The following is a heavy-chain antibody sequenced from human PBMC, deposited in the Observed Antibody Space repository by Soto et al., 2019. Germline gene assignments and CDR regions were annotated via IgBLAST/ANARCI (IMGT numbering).Heavy chain of an antibody. Sequence: PSETLSLTCTVSGGSIDSGDYYWSWIRQPPGKGLEWIGYVYYSGTTNYNPFLKSRVTLSLDKSKNQFSLKMNSVTAADTAVYYCAREWELTLYYYGMDVWGKGTKVTVSS. V-gene: IGHV4-61*08. J-gene: IGHJ6*04. CDR3: AREWELTLYYYGMDV. D-gene: IGHD1-26*01. CDR2: VYYSGTT. CDR1: GGSIDSGDYY.